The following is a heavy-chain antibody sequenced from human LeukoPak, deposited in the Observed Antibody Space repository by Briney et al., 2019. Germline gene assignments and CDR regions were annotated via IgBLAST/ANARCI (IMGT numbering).Heavy chain of an antibody. CDR2: INPSGGST. Sequence: ASVKVSCKASGHTFTSYYMHWVRQAPGQGLERMGIINPSGGSTSYAQRFQGRVTMTRDTSTSTVYMELSSLRSEDTAVYYCARELAGDYYDSSGYYPFDYWGQGTLVTVSS. D-gene: IGHD3-22*01. CDR1: GHTFTSYY. V-gene: IGHV1-46*01. CDR3: ARELAGDYYDSSGYYPFDY. J-gene: IGHJ4*02.